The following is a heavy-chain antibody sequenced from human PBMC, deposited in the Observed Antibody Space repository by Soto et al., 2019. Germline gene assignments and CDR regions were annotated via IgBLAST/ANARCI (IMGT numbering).Heavy chain of an antibody. Sequence: EVQLVESGGGLVQPGGSLRLSCAASGFTFNIYWMSWVRQAPGKGLEWVANIKQDGSDKYYVDSVSGRFTISRDNAKNSLYLQMNSLRAEDTAVYYCARRRGRHYGSGSYFYYMDVWGEGTTVTVSS. CDR1: GFTFNIYW. CDR2: IKQDGSDK. V-gene: IGHV3-7*01. J-gene: IGHJ6*03. CDR3: ARRRGRHYGSGSYFYYMDV. D-gene: IGHD3-10*01.